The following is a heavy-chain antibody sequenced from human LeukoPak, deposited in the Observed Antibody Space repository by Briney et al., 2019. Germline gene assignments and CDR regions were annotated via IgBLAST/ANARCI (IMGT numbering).Heavy chain of an antibody. J-gene: IGHJ4*02. CDR3: TTGGSQLWPKLDY. CDR2: IKSKTDGGTT. D-gene: IGHD5-18*01. V-gene: IGHV3-15*01. CDR1: GFTFSNAW. Sequence: KSGGSLRLSCAASGFTFSNAWMSWVRQAPGKGLEWVGRIKSKTDGGTTDYAAPVKGRFTISRDDSKNTLYLQMNSLKTEDTAVYYCTTGGSQLWPKLDYWGQGTLVTVSS.